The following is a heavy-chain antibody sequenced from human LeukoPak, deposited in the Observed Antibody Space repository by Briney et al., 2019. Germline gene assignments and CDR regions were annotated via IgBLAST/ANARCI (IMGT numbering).Heavy chain of an antibody. CDR1: GGSISGYY. V-gene: IGHV4-59*08. CDR3: ARLGFSNSGSYLAPSDY. D-gene: IGHD1-26*01. Sequence: SETLSLTCTVSGGSISGYYWSWIRQPPGKGLEWIGYIYYSGGTNYNPSLKSRVTISVDTSKNQFSLKLSSVTAADTAVYYCARLGFSNSGSYLAPSDYWGQGTLVTVPP. J-gene: IGHJ4*02. CDR2: IYYSGGT.